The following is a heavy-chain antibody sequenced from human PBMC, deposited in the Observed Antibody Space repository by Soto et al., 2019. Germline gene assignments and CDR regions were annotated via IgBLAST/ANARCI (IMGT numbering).Heavy chain of an antibody. V-gene: IGHV2-5*02. Sequence: QITLKESGPTLVKPTQTLTLTCTFSGFSLSTSGAAVGWIRQPPVRALEWLALIYWDGDRRYNPSLQSRLTIDNDTSRNQVALPLTSVDPADTATYYCAHSATIIIFGLMIDNCVWFDPWGQGTLVIVSS. D-gene: IGHD3-3*01. CDR3: AHSATIIIFGLMIDNCVWFDP. CDR1: GFSLSTSGAA. J-gene: IGHJ5*02. CDR2: IYWDGDR.